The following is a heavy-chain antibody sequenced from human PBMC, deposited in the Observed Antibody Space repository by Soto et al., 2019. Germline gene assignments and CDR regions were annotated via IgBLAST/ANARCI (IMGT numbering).Heavy chain of an antibody. CDR3: AKVTWSGERC. Sequence: EVQMLESGGDLIQPGGSLRLSCAASECPSRTYDMSWVRQAPGKGLEWVSGISNSGHATHYADSVRGRFTISKDDSKNTLYLQMNCLRADDTAVYYCAKVTWSGERCWGRGTLVTVSS. V-gene: IGHV3-23*01. CDR2: ISNSGHAT. J-gene: IGHJ4*02. CDR1: ECPSRTYD. D-gene: IGHD3-10*01.